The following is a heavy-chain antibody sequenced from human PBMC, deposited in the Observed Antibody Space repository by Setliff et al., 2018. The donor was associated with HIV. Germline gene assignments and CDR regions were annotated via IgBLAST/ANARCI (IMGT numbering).Heavy chain of an antibody. CDR1: GYTFTTYY. CDR3: ARVEGATATLTD. J-gene: IGHJ4*02. Sequence: PSVKVSCKASGYTFTTYYIHWVRQAPGQGLEWMGILNPSEGTTSFAQKFQGRVTMTRDTSTRTVYMELSSLRSEDTAVYYCARVEGATATLTDWGQGTLVTVSS. D-gene: IGHD1-26*01. CDR2: LNPSEGTT. V-gene: IGHV1-46*01.